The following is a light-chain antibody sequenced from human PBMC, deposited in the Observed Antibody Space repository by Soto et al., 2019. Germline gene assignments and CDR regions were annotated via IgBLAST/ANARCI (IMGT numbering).Light chain of an antibody. CDR2: DAS. Sequence: EIVLTQSPATLSFSPGERATLSCRASQSVSSYLAWYQQKPVQAPRLLIYDASNRATGIPARFSGSGSGTDFTLTISSLQPDDFATYYCQQYSDFSALTFGGGTKVDIK. CDR1: QSVSSY. CDR3: QQYSDFSALT. J-gene: IGKJ4*01. V-gene: IGKV3-11*01.